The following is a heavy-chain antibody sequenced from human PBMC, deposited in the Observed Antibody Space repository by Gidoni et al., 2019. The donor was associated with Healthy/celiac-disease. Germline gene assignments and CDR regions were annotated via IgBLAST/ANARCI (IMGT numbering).Heavy chain of an antibody. D-gene: IGHD1-26*01. V-gene: IGHV1-2*02. CDR1: GYPFTGYY. CDR3: ECGIVRATAYYYYGMDV. Sequence: HVQLLQSGAGVTKPAASATVSCQASGYPFTGYYMHWVRQAPGQGLEWRGWIKPNSDGAIYAKRLQGRITMTRKTSISTAYMEVSRVKSDDKAVYCGECGIVRATAYYYYGMDVWGQGTTVTVSS. J-gene: IGHJ6*02. CDR2: IKPNSDGA.